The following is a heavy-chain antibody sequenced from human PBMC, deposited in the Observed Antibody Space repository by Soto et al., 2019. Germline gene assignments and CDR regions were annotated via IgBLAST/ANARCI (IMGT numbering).Heavy chain of an antibody. CDR3: ARAVPAAKLNMDV. CDR1: GYTFISYD. D-gene: IGHD2-2*01. Sequence: ASVKVSCKASGYTFISYDINWVRQATGQGPEWMGWMKPNSGNTGYAQKFQGRVTMSRNTSISTAYMELSSLTSDDTAVYYCARAVPAAKLNMDVWGKGTTVTVSS. CDR2: MKPNSGNT. V-gene: IGHV1-8*01. J-gene: IGHJ6*03.